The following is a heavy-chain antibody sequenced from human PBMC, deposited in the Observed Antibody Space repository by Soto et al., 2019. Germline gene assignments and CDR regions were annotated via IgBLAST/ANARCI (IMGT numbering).Heavy chain of an antibody. CDR1: GCSVSSGSYY. CDR2: IYYSGST. D-gene: IGHD2-21*02. J-gene: IGHJ5*02. V-gene: IGHV4-61*01. CDR3: ARAHPRLNWFDP. Sequence: SETLSLTCPVSGCSVSSGSYYWSWIRQPPGKGLEWIGYIYYSGSTNYNPSLKSRVTISVDTSKNQFSLKLSSVTAADTAVYYCARAHPRLNWFDPWGQGTLVTVSS.